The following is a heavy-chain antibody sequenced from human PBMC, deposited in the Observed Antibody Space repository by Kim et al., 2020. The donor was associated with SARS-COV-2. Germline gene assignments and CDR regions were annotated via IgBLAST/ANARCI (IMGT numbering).Heavy chain of an antibody. J-gene: IGHJ4*02. Sequence: SETLSLTCAVYGGSFSGYYWSWIRQPPGKGLEWIGEINHSGSTNYNPSLKSRVTISVDTSKNQFSLKLSSVTAADTAVYYCARVGDRSWNYGSFGYWGQGTLVTVSS. CDR2: INHSGST. CDR3: ARVGDRSWNYGSFGY. V-gene: IGHV4-34*01. CDR1: GGSFSGYY. D-gene: IGHD1-7*01.